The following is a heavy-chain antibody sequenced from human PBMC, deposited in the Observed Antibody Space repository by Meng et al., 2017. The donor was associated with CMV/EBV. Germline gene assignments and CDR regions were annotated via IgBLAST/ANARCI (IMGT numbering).Heavy chain of an antibody. CDR1: GGTFSSYA. Sequence: SVKVSCRASGGTFSSYAISWVRQAPGQGLEWMGGIIPIFGTANYAQKFQGRVTITTDESTSTAYMELSSLRSEDTAVYYCARDRAGRITIFGVVQGGGMDVWGQGTTVTVSS. J-gene: IGHJ6*02. CDR3: ARDRAGRITIFGVVQGGGMDV. D-gene: IGHD3-3*01. V-gene: IGHV1-69*05. CDR2: IIPIFGTA.